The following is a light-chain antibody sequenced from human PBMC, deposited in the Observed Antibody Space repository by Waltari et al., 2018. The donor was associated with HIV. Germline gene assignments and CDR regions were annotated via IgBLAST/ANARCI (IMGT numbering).Light chain of an antibody. CDR1: SSAVGGYNY. J-gene: IGLJ2*01. CDR3: SSYAGSNNLV. Sequence: QSALTQPPSASGSPGQSVTISCPGTSSAVGGYNYVSWYQHHPGKAPKLMIYEVSKRPSGVPDRFSGAKSGNTASLTVSGLQAEDEADYYCSSYAGSNNLVFGGGTKLTVL. CDR2: EVS. V-gene: IGLV2-8*01.